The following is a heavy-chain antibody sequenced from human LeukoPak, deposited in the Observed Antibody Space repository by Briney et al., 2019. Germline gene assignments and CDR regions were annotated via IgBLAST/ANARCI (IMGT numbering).Heavy chain of an antibody. J-gene: IGHJ4*02. CDR1: GGSVNSGSYY. Sequence: SETLSLTCTVSGGSVNSGSYYWTWIRQPPGKGLEGVVYICYSGSTNYNPSLKSRVTISVDTSKNQFSLKLSSVSAADPAVYYCARAPYGGNPDGWGQGTLVTVSS. CDR3: ARAPYGGNPDG. D-gene: IGHD4-23*01. V-gene: IGHV4-61*01. CDR2: ICYSGST.